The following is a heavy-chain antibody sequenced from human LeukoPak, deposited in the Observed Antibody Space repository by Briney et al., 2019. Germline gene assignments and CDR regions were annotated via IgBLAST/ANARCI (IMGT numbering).Heavy chain of an antibody. D-gene: IGHD3-10*01. CDR3: AAMGGALAWGSGSYYLGVYYYYYGMDV. J-gene: IGHJ6*02. V-gene: IGHV4-39*01. CDR2: IYHSGST. Sequence: SETLSLTCTVSGGSISSSSYYWGWIRQPPGKGLEWIGSIYHSGSTYYNPSLKSRVTISVDTSKNQFSLKPSSVTAADTAVYYCAAMGGALAWGSGSYYLGVYYYYYGMDVWGQGTTVTVSS. CDR1: GGSISSSSYY.